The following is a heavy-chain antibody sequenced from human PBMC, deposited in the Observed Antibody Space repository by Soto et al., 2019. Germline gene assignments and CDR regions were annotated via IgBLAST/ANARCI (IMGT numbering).Heavy chain of an antibody. D-gene: IGHD3-22*01. V-gene: IGHV3-48*02. CDR3: ASVSGTYYYDSSGYDGFDY. CDR2: ISSSSSTI. Sequence: GGSLRLSCAASGFTFSSYSMNWVRQAPGKGLEWVSYISSSSSTIYYADSVKGRFTISRDNAKNSLYLQMNSLRDEDTAVYYFASVSGTYYYDSSGYDGFDYWGQGTLVTVSS. J-gene: IGHJ4*02. CDR1: GFTFSSYS.